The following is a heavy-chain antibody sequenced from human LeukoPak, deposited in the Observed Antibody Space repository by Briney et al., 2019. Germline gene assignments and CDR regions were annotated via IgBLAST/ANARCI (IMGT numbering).Heavy chain of an antibody. CDR3: ARGFGHDFWSGYYGGDDY. D-gene: IGHD3-3*01. Sequence: SETLSLTCAVYGGSFSGYYWSWIRQPPGKGLEWIGEINHSGSTNYNPSLKSRVTISVDTSKNQSSLKLSSVTAADTAVYYCARGFGHDFWSGYYGGDDYWGQGTLVTVSS. CDR2: INHSGST. J-gene: IGHJ4*02. CDR1: GGSFSGYY. V-gene: IGHV4-34*01.